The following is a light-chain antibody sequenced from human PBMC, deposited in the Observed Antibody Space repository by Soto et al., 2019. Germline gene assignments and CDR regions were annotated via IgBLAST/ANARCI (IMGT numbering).Light chain of an antibody. Sequence: EIALTQSPGTLSLSPVERATLSCRASQSVSSSYLAWYQQKPGQAPRLLIYGASSRATGIPDRFSGRGSGTDFTLTISRLEPEDFAVYYCQQYGSSLRTFGQGTKVDIK. CDR3: QQYGSSLRT. CDR2: GAS. J-gene: IGKJ1*01. V-gene: IGKV3-20*01. CDR1: QSVSSSY.